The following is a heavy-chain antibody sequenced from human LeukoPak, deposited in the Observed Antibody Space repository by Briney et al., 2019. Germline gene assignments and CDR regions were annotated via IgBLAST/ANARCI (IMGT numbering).Heavy chain of an antibody. CDR3: ARITDYSDYYYYSMDV. D-gene: IGHD4-11*01. CDR1: GYSISSGYY. CDR2: IYTSGST. Sequence: SETLSLTCAVSGYSISSGYYWGWVRQPAGKGLEWIGRIYTSGSTNYNPSLKSRVTISVDTSKNQFSLKLSSVTAADTAVYYCARITDYSDYYYYSMDVWGKGTTVTVSS. J-gene: IGHJ6*03. V-gene: IGHV4-38-2*01.